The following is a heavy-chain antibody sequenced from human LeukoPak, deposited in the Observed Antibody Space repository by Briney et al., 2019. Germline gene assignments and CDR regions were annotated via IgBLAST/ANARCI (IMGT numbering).Heavy chain of an antibody. CDR1: GFTFSSYS. J-gene: IGHJ4*02. CDR3: ARAVVVVAATDFDY. CDR2: ISSSSSTI. Sequence: GGSLRLSCAASGFTFSSYSMNWVRQAPGKGLEWVSYISSSSSTIYYADSVKGRFTISRDNAKSSLYLQMNSLRAEDTAVYYCARAVVVVAATDFDYWGQGTLVTVSS. D-gene: IGHD2-15*01. V-gene: IGHV3-48*01.